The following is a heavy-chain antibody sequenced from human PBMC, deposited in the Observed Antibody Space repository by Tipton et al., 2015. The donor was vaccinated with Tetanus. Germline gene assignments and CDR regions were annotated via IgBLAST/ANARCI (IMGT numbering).Heavy chain of an antibody. CDR1: RGSVRGGDFQ. CDR2: ISNSGRT. D-gene: IGHD3-3*01. CDR3: AGANFDSGKKGPFDS. J-gene: IGHJ4*02. Sequence: TLSLTCTVSRGSVRGGDFQWSWIRQPPGKGLEWLAYISNSGRTKSHYYLKDRITISQDTAKTRFSLKLTSVTAADTAMYYCAGANFDSGKKGPFDSGGQGVLVIVSS. V-gene: IGHV4-61*08.